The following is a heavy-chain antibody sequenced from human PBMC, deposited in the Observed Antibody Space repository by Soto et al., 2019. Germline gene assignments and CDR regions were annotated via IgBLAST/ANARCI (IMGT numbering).Heavy chain of an antibody. D-gene: IGHD6-13*01. J-gene: IGHJ4*02. V-gene: IGHV3-53*01. CDR1: GFTVSNNY. CDR3: ARAPPGIAASGGGG. Sequence: EVQLVESGGGLIQPGGSLRLSCAASGFTVSNNYMRWVRQAPGKGLEWVSLIYSGGSTHYADYVKGRFTISRDNCKNTLYLQMNSLRVEHTAVYYCARAPPGIAASGGGGWGQGTLVTVSS. CDR2: IYSGGST.